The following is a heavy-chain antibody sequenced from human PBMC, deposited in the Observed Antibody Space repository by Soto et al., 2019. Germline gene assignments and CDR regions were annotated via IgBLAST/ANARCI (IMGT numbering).Heavy chain of an antibody. CDR3: ARGRWGYYYGSGSYPCWFDP. CDR2: IKHSGST. D-gene: IGHD3-10*01. J-gene: IGHJ5*02. V-gene: IGHV4-34*01. Sequence: QVQLQQWGAGLLKPSETLSLTCAVYGGSFSGYYWSWIRQPPGKGLEWIGEIKHSGSTNYNPSLKSRVTISVDTSKNQFSLKLSAVTGADTAVYYCARGRWGYYYGSGSYPCWFDPWGQGTLVTVSS. CDR1: GGSFSGYY.